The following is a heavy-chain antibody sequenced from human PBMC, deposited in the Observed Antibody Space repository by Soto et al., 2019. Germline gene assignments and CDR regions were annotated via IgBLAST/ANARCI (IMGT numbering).Heavy chain of an antibody. CDR2: ISRSSSYI. D-gene: IGHD6-19*01. V-gene: IGHV3-21*01. CDR3: ARLMAVAGFDY. J-gene: IGHJ4*02. CDR1: GFTFSSYS. Sequence: GGSLRLSCAASGFTFSSYSMNWVRQAPGKGLEWVSSISRSSSYIYYADSVKGRFTISRDNAKNSLYLQMNSLRAEDTAVYYCARLMAVAGFDYWGQGTLVTVSS.